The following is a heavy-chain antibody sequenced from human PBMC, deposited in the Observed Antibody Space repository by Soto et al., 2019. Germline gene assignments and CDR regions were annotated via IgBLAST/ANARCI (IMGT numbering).Heavy chain of an antibody. CDR2: INAGNGNT. CDR3: ARITDYGDYVRYFDY. D-gene: IGHD4-17*01. CDR1: GYTFTSYA. Sequence: ASVKVSCKASGYTFTSYAMHWVRQAPGQRLEWMGWINAGNGNTKYSQKFQGRVTITRDTSASTAYMELSSLRSEDTAVYYCARITDYGDYVRYFDYWGQGTLVTVSS. V-gene: IGHV1-3*01. J-gene: IGHJ4*02.